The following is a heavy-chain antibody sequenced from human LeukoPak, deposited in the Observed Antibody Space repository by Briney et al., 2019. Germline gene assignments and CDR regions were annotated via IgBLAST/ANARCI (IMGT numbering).Heavy chain of an antibody. J-gene: IGHJ6*02. D-gene: IGHD1-26*01. CDR2: ISSSSSTI. CDR1: GFTFSSYT. V-gene: IGHV3-48*04. Sequence: GGSLRLSCAASGFTFSSYTMNWVRRAPGKGLEWVSYISSSSSTIYYADSVKGRFTISRDNAKNSLYLQMNSLRAEDTAVYYCARESYSGSYLPSYYYGMDVWGQGTTVTVSS. CDR3: ARESYSGSYLPSYYYGMDV.